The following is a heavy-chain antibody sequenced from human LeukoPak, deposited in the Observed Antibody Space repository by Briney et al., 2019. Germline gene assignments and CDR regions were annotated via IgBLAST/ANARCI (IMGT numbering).Heavy chain of an antibody. J-gene: IGHJ4*02. CDR2: IKQDGSEK. D-gene: IGHD6-13*01. V-gene: IGHV3-7*05. CDR3: ARVRLTGYSSSWYHY. CDR1: GFTFSSYW. Sequence: GGSLRLSCAASGFTFSSYWMSWVRQAPGKGLEWVANIKQDGSEKYYVDSVKGRFTISRDNAKNSLYLQMNSLRAEDTAVYYCARVRLTGYSSSWYHYWGQGTLVTVSS.